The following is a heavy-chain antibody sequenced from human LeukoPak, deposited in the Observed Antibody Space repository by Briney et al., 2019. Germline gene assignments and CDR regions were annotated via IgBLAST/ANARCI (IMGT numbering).Heavy chain of an antibody. CDR3: ARLPVDTAMAIHHYFDY. J-gene: IGHJ4*02. D-gene: IGHD5-18*01. CDR2: INHSGST. CDR1: GGSFSGYY. Sequence: TSETLSLTCAVYGGSFSGYYWSWIRQPPGKGLEWIGEINHSGSTNYNPSLKSRVTISVDTSKNQFSLKLSSVTAADTAVYYCARLPVDTAMAIHHYFDYWGQGTLVTVSS. V-gene: IGHV4-34*01.